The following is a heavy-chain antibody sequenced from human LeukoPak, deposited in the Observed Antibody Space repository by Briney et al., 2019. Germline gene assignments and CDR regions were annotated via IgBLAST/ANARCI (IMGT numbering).Heavy chain of an antibody. Sequence: ASVKVSCRASGYTFTSYGISWVRQAPGQGLEWMGWISAYNGNTNYAQKLQGRVTMTTDTSTSTAYMELRRLRSDDTAAYYCARDPYYDSSGYTHFDYWGQGTLVTVSS. V-gene: IGHV1-18*01. J-gene: IGHJ4*02. D-gene: IGHD3-22*01. CDR1: GYTFTSYG. CDR2: ISAYNGNT. CDR3: ARDPYYDSSGYTHFDY.